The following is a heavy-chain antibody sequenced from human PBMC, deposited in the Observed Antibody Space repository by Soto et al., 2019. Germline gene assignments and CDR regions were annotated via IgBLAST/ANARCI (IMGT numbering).Heavy chain of an antibody. CDR1: GYTFTGYY. D-gene: IGHD2-8*01. CDR2: INPNSGGT. Sequence: VASVKVSCKASGYTFTGYYMHWVRQAPGQGLEWMGWINPNSGGTNYAQKFQAWVTMTRDTSISAAYMELSRLRSDDTAVYYCARGRPPGPMVDIWGQGTMVTVSS. CDR3: ARGRPPGPMVDI. J-gene: IGHJ3*02. V-gene: IGHV1-2*04.